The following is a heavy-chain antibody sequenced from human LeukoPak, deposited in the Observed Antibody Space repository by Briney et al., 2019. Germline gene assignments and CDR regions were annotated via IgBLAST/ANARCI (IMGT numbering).Heavy chain of an antibody. CDR1: GSSINSVYS. V-gene: IGHV4-38-2*02. D-gene: IGHD3-22*01. J-gene: IGHJ4*02. CDR3: ASYKTYYDSSGNPFDY. CDR2: FYHNGNT. Sequence: SETLSLTCTVFGSSINSVYSWGWIRQPPGKGLEGTGRFYHNGNTYYNSSLKSRVTISVHTSDYQFSLKLSSVTAADTAVYYCASYKTYYDSSGNPFDYWGQGTLVTVSS.